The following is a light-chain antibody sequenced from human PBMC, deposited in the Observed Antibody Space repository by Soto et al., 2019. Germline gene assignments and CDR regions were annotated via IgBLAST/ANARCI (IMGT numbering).Light chain of an antibody. V-gene: IGKV1-5*01. CDR3: QQYNSHSRT. Sequence: IQMTQSPSTLSASVGDRVTITCRASQSISTWLAWYQQKPGKAPKLLISDASSLKSGVPSRFSGSGSATEFTLTISSLQPDDFATYYCQQYNSHSRTFGQGTKVEIK. J-gene: IGKJ1*01. CDR2: DAS. CDR1: QSISTW.